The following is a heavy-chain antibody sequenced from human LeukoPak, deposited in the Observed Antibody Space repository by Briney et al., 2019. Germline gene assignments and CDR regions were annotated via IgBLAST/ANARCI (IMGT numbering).Heavy chain of an antibody. V-gene: IGHV4-39*07. Sequence: SETLSLTCTVSGGSISSSSYYWGWIRQPPGKGLEWIGSIYYSGSTYYNPSLKSRVTISVDTSKNQFSLKLSSVTAADTAVYYCARDRGPAAAIFDYWGQGTLVTVSS. D-gene: IGHD2-2*01. CDR1: GGSISSSSYY. CDR3: ARDRGPAAAIFDY. CDR2: IYYSGST. J-gene: IGHJ4*02.